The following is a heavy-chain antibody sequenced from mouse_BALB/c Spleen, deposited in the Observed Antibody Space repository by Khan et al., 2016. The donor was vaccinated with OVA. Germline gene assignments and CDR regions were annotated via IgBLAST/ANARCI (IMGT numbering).Heavy chain of an antibody. J-gene: IGHJ2*01. CDR3: ARLEDI. D-gene: IGHD1-3*01. Sequence: QVPLKESGPGLVAPSQSLSITCPVSGFSLTSYGVHWVRQPPGTVLEWLGVIWAGGSTNYNSALMSRLSISKDNSKSQVFLKMNSLQTDDTAMYYCARLEDIWGQGTTLTVSS. V-gene: IGHV2-9*02. CDR2: IWAGGST. CDR1: GFSLTSYG.